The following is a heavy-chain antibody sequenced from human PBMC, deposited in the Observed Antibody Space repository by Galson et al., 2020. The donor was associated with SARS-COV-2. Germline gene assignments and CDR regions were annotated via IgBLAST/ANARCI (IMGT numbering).Heavy chain of an antibody. CDR2: INYSGST. J-gene: IGHJ4*02. V-gene: IGHV4-59*01. CDR1: GGSMRSYY. CDR3: ARTIGNYDYLDF. D-gene: IGHD3-22*01. Sequence: ASETLSLTCNVSGGSMRSYYWSWIRQPPGKGLEWIGYINYSGSTNYKPSLKSRVTIGVDTSKKQFSLKLTSVTAADTAVYYCARTIGNYDYLDFWGQGTLVTVSS.